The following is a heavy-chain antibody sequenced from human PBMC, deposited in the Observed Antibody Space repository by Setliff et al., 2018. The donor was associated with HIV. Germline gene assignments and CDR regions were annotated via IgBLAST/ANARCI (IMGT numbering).Heavy chain of an antibody. CDR2: TYYRSKWYN. J-gene: IGHJ6*03. D-gene: IGHD1-1*01. CDR1: GDSVSSNSAA. CDR3: ARGGDWDDDCYLDV. Sequence: SQTLSLTCAISGDSVSSNSAAWNWIRQSPSKGLEWLGRTYYRSKWYNDYAVSVKSRITINPDTSKNQFSLQLKSVTPDDTAVYYCARGGDWDDDCYLDVLVKGTTVTVSS. V-gene: IGHV6-1*01.